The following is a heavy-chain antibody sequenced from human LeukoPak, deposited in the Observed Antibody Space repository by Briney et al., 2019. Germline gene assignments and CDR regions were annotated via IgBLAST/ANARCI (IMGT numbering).Heavy chain of an antibody. V-gene: IGHV4-38-2*01. D-gene: IGHD6-13*01. Sequence: SETLSLTCAVSGYSISNGYYWGWIRQPPGKGLEWIGSIYHSGSTYYNPSLKSRVTISVDTSKNQFSLKLSSVTAADTAVYYCARALRIAAAGNFDYWGQGTLVTVSS. CDR1: GYSISNGYY. CDR2: IYHSGST. CDR3: ARALRIAAAGNFDY. J-gene: IGHJ4*02.